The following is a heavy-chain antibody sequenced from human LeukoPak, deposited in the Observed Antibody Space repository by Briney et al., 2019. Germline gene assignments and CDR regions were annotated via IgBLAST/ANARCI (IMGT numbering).Heavy chain of an antibody. J-gene: IGHJ6*03. V-gene: IGHV4-61*02. CDR1: GGSISSGSYY. D-gene: IGHD2-15*01. CDR3: ARVADIDYYYMDV. Sequence: PSQTLSLTCTVSGGSISSGSYYWSWIRQPAGKGLEWIGRIYTSGSTNYNPSLKSRVTISVDTSKNQFSLKLSSVTAADTAVYYCARVADIDYYYMDVWGKGTTVTVSS. CDR2: IYTSGST.